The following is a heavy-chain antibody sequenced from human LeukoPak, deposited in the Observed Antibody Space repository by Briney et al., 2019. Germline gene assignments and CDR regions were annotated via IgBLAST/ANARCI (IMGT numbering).Heavy chain of an antibody. D-gene: IGHD3-16*02. CDR2: FSCGGSIR. V-gene: IGHV3-30*04. CDR1: GFTLTTYA. CDR3: SRGYRPYDDALHI. Sequence: GGSLRLSCAASGFTLTTYAMHWVRQAPGKGLEWVAMFSCGGSIRYYADSVQGRFTISRDNSQNTLDLQMDSLRPDDTAVYYCSRGYRPYDDALHIWGHGTLVTVSS. J-gene: IGHJ3*02.